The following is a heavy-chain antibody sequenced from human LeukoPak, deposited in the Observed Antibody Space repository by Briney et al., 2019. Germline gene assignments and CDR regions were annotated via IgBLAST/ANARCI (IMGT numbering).Heavy chain of an antibody. Sequence: GRSLRLSCAASGFTFSRYAVHWVRQAPGKGLEWVAFISYDGSNKYYADSVKGRFTISRDNSKNTIYLQMNSLRAEDTALYYCAKAAAAPGFDFWGQGTLVTVSS. CDR2: ISYDGSNK. V-gene: IGHV3-30-3*01. J-gene: IGHJ4*02. D-gene: IGHD6-13*01. CDR3: AKAAAAPGFDF. CDR1: GFTFSRYA.